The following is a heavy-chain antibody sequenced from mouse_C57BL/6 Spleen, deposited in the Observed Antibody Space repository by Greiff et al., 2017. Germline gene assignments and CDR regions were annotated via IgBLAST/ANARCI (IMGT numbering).Heavy chain of an antibody. CDR3: TTPSGTTIFDD. CDR1: GFNIKDYY. V-gene: IGHV14-1*01. CDR2: IDPEDGDT. J-gene: IGHJ2*01. Sequence: VQLQQSGAELVRPGASVKLSCTASGFNIKDYYMHWVKPRPEQGLEWIGRIDPEDGDTEYAPKFQGKATMTADASSNTAYLQPSSLTSEDTAVYCCTTPSGTTIFDDGGKGTTLTVSS. D-gene: IGHD2-14*01.